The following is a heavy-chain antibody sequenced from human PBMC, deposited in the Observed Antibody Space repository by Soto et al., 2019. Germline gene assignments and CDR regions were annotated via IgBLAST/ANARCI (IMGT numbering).Heavy chain of an antibody. CDR1: GFTFSSYE. CDR2: ISSSGSTI. V-gene: IGHV3-48*03. J-gene: IGHJ4*02. Sequence: GGSLRLSCAASGFTFSSYEMNWVRQAPGKGLEWVSYISSSGSTIYYADSVKGRFTISRANAKNSLYLQMNSLRAEDTAVYYCARSVPGYYFDYWGQGTLVTVSP. CDR3: ARSVPGYYFDY. D-gene: IGHD3-9*01.